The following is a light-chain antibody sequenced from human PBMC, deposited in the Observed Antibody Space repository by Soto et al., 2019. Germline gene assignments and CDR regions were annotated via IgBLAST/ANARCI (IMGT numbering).Light chain of an antibody. Sequence: EIVMTQTPLSLSISPCLSPLENRPPCPAGRVRASCKVMDARLCIGFCRKPGQSPQVLVYEVSNSFSAVPETFSGCGSGTDVTLKISRVEADDVGVHCCMQGAQDRGLGPGTTVDIK. CDR1: RASCKVMDARL. CDR2: EVS. J-gene: IGKJ3*01. CDR3: MQGAQDRG. V-gene: IGKV2D-26*03.